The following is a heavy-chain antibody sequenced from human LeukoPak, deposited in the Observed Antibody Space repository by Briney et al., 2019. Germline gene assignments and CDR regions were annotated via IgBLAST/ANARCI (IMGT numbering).Heavy chain of an antibody. CDR3: AKDSVRYDILTGYYPGYYFDY. CDR1: GFTFSSYA. Sequence: GRSLRPSCAASGFTFSSYAMSWVRQAPGKWLEWVSSISGSGGSTYYADSVKGRFTISRDNSKNTLYLQMNSLRAEDTAVYYCAKDSVRYDILTGYYPGYYFDYWGQGTLVTVSS. V-gene: IGHV3-23*01. D-gene: IGHD3-9*01. CDR2: ISGSGGST. J-gene: IGHJ4*02.